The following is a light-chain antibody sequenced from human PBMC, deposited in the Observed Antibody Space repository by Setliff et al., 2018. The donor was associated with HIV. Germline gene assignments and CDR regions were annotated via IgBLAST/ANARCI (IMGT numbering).Light chain of an antibody. V-gene: IGLV1-40*01. CDR3: SSYTSSSTRV. Sequence: QSALTQPPSVSGAPGQRVTISCTGSSSNIGAGYDVHWYQQLPGTAPKLLIYGNNNRPSGVPDRFSGSKSGTSVSLAITGLQAEDEADYYCSSYTSSSTRVFGTGTKVTVL. CDR2: GNN. J-gene: IGLJ1*01. CDR1: SSNIGAGYD.